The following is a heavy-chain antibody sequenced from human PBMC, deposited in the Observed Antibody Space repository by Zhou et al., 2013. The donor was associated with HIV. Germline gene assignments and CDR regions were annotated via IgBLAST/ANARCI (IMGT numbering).Heavy chain of an antibody. J-gene: IGHJ3*01. CDR3: TISRPKGVALHRPDV. D-gene: IGHD3-10*01. CDR1: GGTFSSYA. Sequence: QVQLVQSGAEVKKPGSSVKVSCKASGGTFSSYAISWVRQAPGQGLEWMGGIIPIFGTANYAQKFQGRVTITTDDWNSGERFTCTVTHTDLPSPLKQTISRPKGVALHRPDV. V-gene: IGHV1-69*05. CDR2: IIPIFGTA.